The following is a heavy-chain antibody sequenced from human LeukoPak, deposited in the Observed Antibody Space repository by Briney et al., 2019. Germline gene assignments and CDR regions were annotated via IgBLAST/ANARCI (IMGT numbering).Heavy chain of an antibody. D-gene: IGHD6-19*01. CDR2: INHSGST. V-gene: IGHV4-34*01. J-gene: IGHJ6*02. Sequence: KPSETLPLTCAVYGGSFSGYYWSWIRQPPGKGLEWIGEINHSGSTNYNPSLKSRVTISVDTSKNQFSLKLSSVTAADTAVYYCARGGNGWDYYNYGMDVWGQGTTVTVSS. CDR1: GGSFSGYY. CDR3: ARGGNGWDYYNYGMDV.